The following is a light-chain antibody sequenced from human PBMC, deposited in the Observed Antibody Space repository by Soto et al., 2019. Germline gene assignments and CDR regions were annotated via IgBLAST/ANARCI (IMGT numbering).Light chain of an antibody. J-gene: IGKJ1*01. Sequence: DIQVTQSPSTLSASIGDRDGINCRPSESISSWLAWYQQKPGKAPKLLIYDVSSLESGVPSRFSGSGSGTEFTLTISSLQPDDFATYYCQQYNSFPWTFGQGTKVDIK. V-gene: IGKV1-5*01. CDR1: ESISSW. CDR3: QQYNSFPWT. CDR2: DVS.